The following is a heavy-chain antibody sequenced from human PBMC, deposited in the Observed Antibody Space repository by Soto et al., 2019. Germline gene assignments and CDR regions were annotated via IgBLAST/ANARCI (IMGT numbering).Heavy chain of an antibody. J-gene: IGHJ4*02. CDR2: IFHVGST. V-gene: IGHV4-4*02. D-gene: IGHD3-3*01. CDR1: GGSISTNQW. Sequence: SETLSLTCAVSGGSISTNQWWNWVRQAPGKGLEWIGEIFHVGSTNYNPSLKSRVIISVDKSKNQFSLNLSSVTAADTAVYYCARLQPDTSGYYFDHWGQGALVTVSS. CDR3: ARLQPDTSGYYFDH.